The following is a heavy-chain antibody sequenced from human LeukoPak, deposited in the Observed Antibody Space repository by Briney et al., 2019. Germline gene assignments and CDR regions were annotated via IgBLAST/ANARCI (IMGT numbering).Heavy chain of an antibody. CDR1: GFTFSSYA. Sequence: GGSLRLSCAASGFTFSSYAMSWVRQAPGKGLEWVSAISGSGGSTYYADSVKGRFTISRDNSKNTLYLQMNSLRAEDTAVYYCAKGVRGVIYYYYCMDVWGKGTTVTVSS. V-gene: IGHV3-23*01. CDR2: ISGSGGST. CDR3: AKGVRGVIYYYYCMDV. D-gene: IGHD3-10*01. J-gene: IGHJ6*04.